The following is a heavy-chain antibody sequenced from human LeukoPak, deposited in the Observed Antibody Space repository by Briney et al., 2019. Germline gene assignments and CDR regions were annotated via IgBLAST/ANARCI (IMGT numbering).Heavy chain of an antibody. CDR3: AKGRRTPLVGTITKSWIDY. V-gene: IGHV3-11*01. J-gene: IGHJ4*02. CDR2: ISRSGSTK. Sequence: GGSLRLSCAASGFTFSDYNMRWIRQAPGKGLEWVSSISRSGSTKYYADSVKGRFTISRDNAKNSLYLQMNSLRVEDTAIYYCAKGRRTPLVGTITKSWIDYWGQGTLVTVSS. CDR1: GFTFSDYN. D-gene: IGHD1-26*01.